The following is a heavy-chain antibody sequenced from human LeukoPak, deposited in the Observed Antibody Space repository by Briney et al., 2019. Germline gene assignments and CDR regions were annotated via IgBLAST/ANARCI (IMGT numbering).Heavy chain of an antibody. CDR3: ARDADYYDSTECAFGI. V-gene: IGHV3-7*01. Sequence: PGGSLRLSCAASGFTFTDYYMSWVRQAPGKGLEWVANIKQDGSEKYYVDSVKGRFTISRDNAKNSLYLQMNSLRAEDTAVYYCARDADYYDSTECAFGIWGQGTMVTVSS. CDR2: IKQDGSEK. D-gene: IGHD3-22*01. CDR1: GFTFTDYY. J-gene: IGHJ3*02.